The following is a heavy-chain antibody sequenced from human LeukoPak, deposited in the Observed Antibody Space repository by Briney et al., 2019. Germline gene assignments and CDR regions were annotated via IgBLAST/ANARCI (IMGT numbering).Heavy chain of an antibody. CDR1: GGSISSSSYY. Sequence: SETLSLTCTVSGGSISSSSYYWGWIRQPPGRGLEWIGSIYYSGSTYYNPSLKRRVTISVDTSKNQFSLKLSSVTAADTAVYYCARHLTVVVAVFDYWGQGTLVTVSS. V-gene: IGHV4-39*01. CDR3: ARHLTVVVAVFDY. D-gene: IGHD2-15*01. J-gene: IGHJ4*02. CDR2: IYYSGST.